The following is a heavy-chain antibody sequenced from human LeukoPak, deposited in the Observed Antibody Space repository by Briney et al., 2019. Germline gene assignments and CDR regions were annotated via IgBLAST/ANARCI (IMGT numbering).Heavy chain of an antibody. Sequence: GGSLRLSCAASGYTFSSYWMHWVRQAPGKGLVWVSRIDTDGSITSYADSVKGRFTISRDNAKNTLYLQMNSLRAEDTAVYYCTKDLIGNRDYWGQGTLVTVSS. CDR2: IDTDGSIT. CDR1: GYTFSSYW. D-gene: IGHD1-20*01. CDR3: TKDLIGNRDY. J-gene: IGHJ4*02. V-gene: IGHV3-74*01.